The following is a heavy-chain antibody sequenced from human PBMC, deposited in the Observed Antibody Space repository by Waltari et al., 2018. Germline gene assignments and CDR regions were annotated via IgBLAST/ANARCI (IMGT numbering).Heavy chain of an antibody. CDR1: GVTFSIYA. V-gene: IGHV1-69*12. CDR3: ARGLIAGGYYYYYGMDV. D-gene: IGHD3-16*01. Sequence: QVQPVQAGAEVNPPRSSVNVSCLASGVTFSIYATSRVGQAPGQGLEWMGGIIHSCGTANCAQKLQGRVTMTADESKSTAEMERSSLGYEDAAVYDCARGLIAGGYYYYYGMDVWGQGTTVTVSS. J-gene: IGHJ6*02. CDR2: IIHSCGTA.